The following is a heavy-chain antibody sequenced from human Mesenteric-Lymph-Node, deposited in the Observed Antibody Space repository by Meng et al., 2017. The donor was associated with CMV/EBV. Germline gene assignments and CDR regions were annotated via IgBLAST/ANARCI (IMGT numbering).Heavy chain of an antibody. CDR3: ARVETTVTKEIDY. Sequence: TISGGSSSSGSYYWSWIRQHPGKGLKWIGYIYYSESTYYNPSLKSRVTISVGTSKNQFSLKLSSVTAADTAMYYCARVETTVTKEIDYWGRGTLVTVSS. J-gene: IGHJ4*02. CDR2: IYYSEST. CDR1: GGSSSSGSYY. V-gene: IGHV4-31*02. D-gene: IGHD4-17*01.